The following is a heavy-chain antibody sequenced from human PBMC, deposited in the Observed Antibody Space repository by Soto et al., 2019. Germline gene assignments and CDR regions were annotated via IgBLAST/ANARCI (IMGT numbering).Heavy chain of an antibody. CDR1: GFTFSSYA. CDR3: AKAGYCSSATCATRYYYMDV. V-gene: IGHV3-23*01. D-gene: IGHD2-2*01. CDR2: ISGSGGST. Sequence: GSLRLSCAAPGFTFSSYAMGWVRQAPGKGLEWVSAISGSGGSTYYADSVKGRFTISRDNSKNTLYLQMNSLRAEDTAVYYCAKAGYCSSATCATRYYYMDVWGKGTTVTVSS. J-gene: IGHJ6*03.